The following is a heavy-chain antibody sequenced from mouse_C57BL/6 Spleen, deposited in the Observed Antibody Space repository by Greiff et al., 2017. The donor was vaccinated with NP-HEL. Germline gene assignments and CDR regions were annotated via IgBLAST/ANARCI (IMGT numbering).Heavy chain of an antibody. CDR3: ASYYSNSYYFDY. Sequence: VHVKQSGAELVKPGASVKLSCTASGFNIKDYYMHWVKQRTEQGLEWIGRIDPEDGETKYAPKFQGKATITADTSSNTAYLQLSSLTSEDTAVYYCASYYSNSYYFDYWGQGTTLTVSS. CDR2: IDPEDGET. D-gene: IGHD2-5*01. J-gene: IGHJ2*01. V-gene: IGHV14-2*01. CDR1: GFNIKDYY.